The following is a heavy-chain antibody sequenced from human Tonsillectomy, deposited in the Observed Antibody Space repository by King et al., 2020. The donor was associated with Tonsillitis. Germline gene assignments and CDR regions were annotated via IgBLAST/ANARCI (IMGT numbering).Heavy chain of an antibody. CDR2: ISSSSSYI. D-gene: IGHD5-12*01. V-gene: IGHV3-21*01. J-gene: IGHJ5*02. CDR3: ARERDMVATVSFDP. CDR1: GFTFSSYS. Sequence: VQLVESGGGLVKPGGSLRLSCAASGFTFSSYSMNWVRQAPGKGLEWVSSISSSSSYIYYADSVKGRFTISRDNAKNSLYLQMNSLRAEDTAVYYCARERDMVATVSFDPWGQGTLVTVSS.